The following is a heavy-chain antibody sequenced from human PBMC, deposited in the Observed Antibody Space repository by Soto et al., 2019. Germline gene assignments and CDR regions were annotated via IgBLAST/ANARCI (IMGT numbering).Heavy chain of an antibody. CDR1: GFTFSSYA. D-gene: IGHD3-22*01. CDR2: ISGSGGST. Sequence: EVQLLESGGGLVQPGGSLRLSCAASGFTFSSYAMSWVRQAPGKGLAWVSAISGSGGSTYYADSVKGRFTISRDNSKNTLYLPMNRLRAEDTAVYYCAKRVSYYYDSSGCQGRYFDCWGQGTLVTVCS. CDR3: AKRVSYYYDSSGCQGRYFDC. V-gene: IGHV3-23*01. J-gene: IGHJ4*02.